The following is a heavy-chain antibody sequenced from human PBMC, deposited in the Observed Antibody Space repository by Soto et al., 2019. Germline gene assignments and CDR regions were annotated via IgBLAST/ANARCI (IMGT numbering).Heavy chain of an antibody. V-gene: IGHV5-10-1*01. CDR1: GYSFTSYW. CDR3: ARLGDCSGGSCFSRYYYYGMDV. D-gene: IGHD2-15*01. Sequence: GESLKISCQGSGYSFTSYWISWVRQMPGKXLEWMGRIDPSDSYTNYSPSFQGHVTISADKSISTAYLQWSSLKASDSAIYYCARLGDCSGGSCFSRYYYYGMDVWGQGPTVTVSS. J-gene: IGHJ6*02. CDR2: IDPSDSYT.